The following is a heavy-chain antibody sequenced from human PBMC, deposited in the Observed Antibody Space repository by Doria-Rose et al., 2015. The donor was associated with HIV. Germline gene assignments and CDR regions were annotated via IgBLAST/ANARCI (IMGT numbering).Heavy chain of an antibody. CDR2: IFSDDER. CDR3: ARIKSSRWYHKYYFDF. V-gene: IGHV2-26*01. D-gene: IGHD6-13*01. Sequence: ESGSVLVKPTETLTLTCTVSGVSLSSPGMGVSWIRQPPGKALEWPANIFSDDERSYNTSLKSRLTISRSTSKSQVVLTMTDMDPVDTATYYCARIKSSRWYHKYYFDFWGQGTLVIVS. J-gene: IGHJ4*02. CDR1: GVSLSSPGMG.